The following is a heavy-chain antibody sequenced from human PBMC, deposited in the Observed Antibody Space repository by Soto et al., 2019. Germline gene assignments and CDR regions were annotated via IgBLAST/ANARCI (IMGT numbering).Heavy chain of an antibody. Sequence: PGGSLRLSCAASGFTFSSYGMHWVRQAPGKGLEWVAVIWYDGSNKYYADSVKGRFTISRDNSKNTLYLQMNSLRAEDTAVYYCAREGEDWNDWGPKYYFDYWGQGTLVTVSS. D-gene: IGHD1-1*01. CDR2: IWYDGSNK. J-gene: IGHJ4*02. V-gene: IGHV3-33*01. CDR3: AREGEDWNDWGPKYYFDY. CDR1: GFTFSSYG.